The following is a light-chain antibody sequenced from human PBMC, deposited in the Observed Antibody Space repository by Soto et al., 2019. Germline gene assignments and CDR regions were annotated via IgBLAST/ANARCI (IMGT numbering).Light chain of an antibody. CDR2: RDY. Sequence: QSVLTQPPSASGTPGQRVTISCSGSSSNIGYSYVYWYQQLPGTAPKLLIYRDYQRPSGVPDRFSGSKSGTSASLAISGLRSRVEVDYYCGTWVDGLIGVLFGGGPKLPV. CDR3: GTWVDGLIGVL. J-gene: IGLJ2*01. CDR1: SSNIGYSY. V-gene: IGLV1-47*01.